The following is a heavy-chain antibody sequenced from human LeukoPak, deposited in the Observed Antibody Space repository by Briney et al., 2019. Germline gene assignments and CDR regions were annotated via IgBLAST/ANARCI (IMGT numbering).Heavy chain of an antibody. CDR2: FDPEDGET. Sequence: ASVRVSCKVSGYTLTELSMHWVRQAPGKGLEWMGGFDPEDGETIYAQKFQGRVTMTEDTSTDTAYMELSSLRSEDTAVYYCATEAGGYTPVKLHFDYWGQGTLVTVSS. J-gene: IGHJ4*02. V-gene: IGHV1-24*01. CDR3: ATEAGGYTPVKLHFDY. D-gene: IGHD5-12*01. CDR1: GYTLTELS.